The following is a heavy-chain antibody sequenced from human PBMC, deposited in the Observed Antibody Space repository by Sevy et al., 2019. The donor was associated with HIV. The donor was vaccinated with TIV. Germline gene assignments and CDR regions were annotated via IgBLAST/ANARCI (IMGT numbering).Heavy chain of an antibody. CDR2: IWSDGAYQ. J-gene: IGHJ4*02. D-gene: IGHD3-22*01. CDR1: GFTFSNYA. V-gene: IGHV3-33*01. Sequence: GGSLRLSCAATGFTFSNYAMHWVHQAPGKGMEWVAIIWSDGAYQYHGDSVKGRFTISRENSKNTLYLQMNNVRVEDTAVYYCARGGYYYDNAAYYALDSWGQGTLVTVSS. CDR3: ARGGYYYDNAAYYALDS.